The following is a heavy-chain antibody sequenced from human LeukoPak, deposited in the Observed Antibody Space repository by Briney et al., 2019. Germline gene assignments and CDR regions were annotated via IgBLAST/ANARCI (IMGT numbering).Heavy chain of an antibody. CDR1: GFTFSSYG. CDR3: AKDPGSSGSIGAFDI. D-gene: IGHD6-19*01. V-gene: IGHV3-30*18. J-gene: IGHJ3*02. CDR2: ISYDGSNK. Sequence: PGGSLRLSCAASGFTFSSYGMHWVRQAPGKGLEWVAVISYDGSNKYYADSVKGRFTISRDNSKNTLYLQMNSLRAEDTAVYYCAKDPGSSGSIGAFDIWGQGTMVTVSS.